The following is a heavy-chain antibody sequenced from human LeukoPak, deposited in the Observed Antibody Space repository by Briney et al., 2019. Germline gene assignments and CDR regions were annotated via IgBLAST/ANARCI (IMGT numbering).Heavy chain of an antibody. CDR2: ISGSGGST. CDR1: GFTFSSYA. V-gene: IGHV3-23*01. J-gene: IGHJ4*02. D-gene: IGHD3-10*01. Sequence: TGGSLRLSCAASGFTFSSYAMSWVRQAPGKGLEWVSAISGSGGSTYYADSVKGRFTISRDNSKNTPYLQMNSLRAEDTAVYYCAKDYYYGSGSYSPVDYWGQGTLVTVSS. CDR3: AKDYYYGSGSYSPVDY.